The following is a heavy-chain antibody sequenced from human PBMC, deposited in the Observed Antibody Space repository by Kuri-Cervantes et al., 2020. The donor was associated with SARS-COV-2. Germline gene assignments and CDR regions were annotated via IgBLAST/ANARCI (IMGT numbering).Heavy chain of an antibody. J-gene: IGHJ4*02. CDR1: GYTFTGYY. V-gene: IGHV1-18*04. CDR2: ISAYNGNT. Sequence: ASVKVSCKASGYTFTGYYMHWVRQAPGQGLEWMGWISAYNGNTNYAQKLQGRVTMTTDTSTSTAYMELRSLRSDDTAVYYCARAFCSSTSCYYFDYWGQGTLVPSPQ. CDR3: ARAFCSSTSCYYFDY. D-gene: IGHD2-2*01.